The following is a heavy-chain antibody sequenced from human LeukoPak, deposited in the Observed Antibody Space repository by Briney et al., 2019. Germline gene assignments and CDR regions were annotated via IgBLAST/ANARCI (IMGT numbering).Heavy chain of an antibody. Sequence: PSETLSLTCTVSGGSISSSSYYWGWIRQPPGKGLVWIGSIYYSGSTYYNPSLKSRVTISVDTSKNQFSLKLSSVTAADTAVYYCARANVLLWFGESVRTNWFDPWGQGTLVTVSS. CDR2: IYYSGST. CDR3: ARANVLLWFGESVRTNWFDP. CDR1: GGSISSSSYY. D-gene: IGHD3-10*01. V-gene: IGHV4-39*01. J-gene: IGHJ5*02.